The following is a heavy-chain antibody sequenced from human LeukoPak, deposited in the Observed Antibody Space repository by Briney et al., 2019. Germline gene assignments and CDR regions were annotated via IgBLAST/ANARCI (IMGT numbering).Heavy chain of an antibody. V-gene: IGHV3-21*01. Sequence: PGGSLRLSCAASGFTFSSYSMSWVRQAPGKGLEWVSSISSSSSYIYYADSVKGRFTISRDNAKNSLYLQMNSLRAEDTAVYYCARAAGRYAQYNWFDPWGQGTLVTVSS. D-gene: IGHD1-1*01. CDR3: ARAAGRYAQYNWFDP. J-gene: IGHJ5*02. CDR2: ISSSSSYI. CDR1: GFTFSSYS.